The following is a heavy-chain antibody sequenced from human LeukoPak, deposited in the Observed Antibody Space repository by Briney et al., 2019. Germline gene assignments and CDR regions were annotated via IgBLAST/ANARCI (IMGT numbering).Heavy chain of an antibody. D-gene: IGHD6-19*01. Sequence: GGSLRLSCAASGFTFSNYGMIWVRQAPGKGLEWVSAIRSGGGSTYYADSVKGRSTISRDNSKNALYLQMNSLRAEDTALYYCAKVIGSGWFFDYWGQVTPVTVSS. CDR2: IRSGGGST. J-gene: IGHJ4*02. V-gene: IGHV3-23*01. CDR1: GFTFSNYG. CDR3: AKVIGSGWFFDY.